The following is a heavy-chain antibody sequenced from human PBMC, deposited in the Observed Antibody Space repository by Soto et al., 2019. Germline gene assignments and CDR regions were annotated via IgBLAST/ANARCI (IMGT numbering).Heavy chain of an antibody. CDR3: AKDGILSGGRMDS. V-gene: IGHV3-30*18. D-gene: IGHD1-20*01. Sequence: QVQLVESGGGVVQPGRSLRLSCAASGFTFSSYGMHWVRQAPGKGLEWVAVISYDGSNKYYADSVKGRFTISRDNSKNTLYLQMNSLRAEDTAVYYCAKDGILSGGRMDSWGQGTLVTVSS. J-gene: IGHJ5*02. CDR2: ISYDGSNK. CDR1: GFTFSSYG.